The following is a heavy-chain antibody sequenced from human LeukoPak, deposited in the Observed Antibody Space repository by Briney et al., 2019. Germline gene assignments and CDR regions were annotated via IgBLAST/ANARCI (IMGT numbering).Heavy chain of an antibody. CDR2: IYYSGST. D-gene: IGHD2-15*01. CDR3: AGDSGYCRGGSCYHWFDP. Sequence: PSETLSLTCTVSGGSISSHYWSWIRQPPGKGLEWIGNIYYSGSTNYNPSLKSRVTISVDTSKNQFSLKLSSVTAADTAVYYCAGDSGYCRGGSCYHWFDPWGQGTLVTVSS. CDR1: GGSISSHY. V-gene: IGHV4-59*11. J-gene: IGHJ5*02.